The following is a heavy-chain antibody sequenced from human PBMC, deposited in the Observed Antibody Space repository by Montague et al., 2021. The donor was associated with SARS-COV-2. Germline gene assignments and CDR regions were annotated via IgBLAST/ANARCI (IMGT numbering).Heavy chain of an antibody. CDR2: IYNSDST. D-gene: IGHD3-9*01. V-gene: IGHV4-59*13. Sequence: SETLSLTCTASGGSIDNYFWSWIRQPPGKGLEWIGYIYNSDSTNYNPSLKSRVTMSGDTSNNQFSLKLSSVTAADTAMYYCALSLRYFDWADAFGVWGQGTMVIVSS. CDR3: ALSLRYFDWADAFGV. J-gene: IGHJ3*01. CDR1: GGSIDNYF.